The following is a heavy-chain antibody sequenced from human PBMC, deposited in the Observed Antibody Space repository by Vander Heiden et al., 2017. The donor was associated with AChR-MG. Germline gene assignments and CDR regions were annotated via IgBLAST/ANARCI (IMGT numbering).Heavy chain of an antibody. V-gene: IGHV3-9*01. CDR3: AKAPGYCSGGSCFLGGMDV. J-gene: IGHJ6*02. Sequence: EVQLVESGGGLVQPGRSLRLSCAASGFTFDDSAMHWVRQAPGKGLEWVSGISWNSGSIGYADSVKGRFTISRDNAKNSLYLQMNSLRAEDTALYYCAKAPGYCSGGSCFLGGMDVWGQGTTVTVSS. CDR1: GFTFDDSA. D-gene: IGHD2-15*01. CDR2: ISWNSGSI.